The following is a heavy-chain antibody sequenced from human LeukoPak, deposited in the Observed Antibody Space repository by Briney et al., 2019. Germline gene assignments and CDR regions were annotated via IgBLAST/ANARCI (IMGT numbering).Heavy chain of an antibody. CDR1: GFTFDSYA. V-gene: IGHV3-23*01. D-gene: IGHD2/OR15-2a*01. CDR2: ISSPGSST. Sequence: PGGSLRLSCAASGFTFDSYAMTWVRQAPGKGLEWVSYISSPGSSTFYADSVKGRFTISRDNSKNTLYLQMNSLRAEDTAVYYCAKRVIPTSAYYFDYWGQGTLITVSS. J-gene: IGHJ4*02. CDR3: AKRVIPTSAYYFDY.